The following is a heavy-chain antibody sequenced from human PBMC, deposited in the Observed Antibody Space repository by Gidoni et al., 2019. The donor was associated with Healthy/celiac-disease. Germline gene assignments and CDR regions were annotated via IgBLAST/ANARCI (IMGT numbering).Heavy chain of an antibody. CDR1: GYTFTSYA. J-gene: IGHJ5*02. CDR3: ARGIGDRRELWFDP. V-gene: IGHV1-3*01. Sequence: QVQLVQSGAEVKKPGASVKVSCKPPGYTFTSYAMHWVRQAPGQRLEWMGWNNAGNGNTKDSQKFQGRVTITRDTSASTAYMELSSLRSEDTAVYYCARGIGDRRELWFDPWGQGTLVTVSS. D-gene: IGHD1-26*01. CDR2: NNAGNGNT.